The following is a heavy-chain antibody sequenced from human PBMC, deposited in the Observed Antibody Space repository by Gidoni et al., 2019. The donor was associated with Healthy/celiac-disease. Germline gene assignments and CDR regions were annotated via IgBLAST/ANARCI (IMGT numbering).Heavy chain of an antibody. CDR1: GGTFSSYA. J-gene: IGHJ6*02. D-gene: IGHD2-15*01. CDR2: IIPIFGTA. CDR3: ARVDCSGGSCYSGYYYYGMXV. V-gene: IGHV1-69*01. Sequence: QVQLVQSGAEVKKPGSSVKVSCKASGGTFSSYAISWVRQAPGQGLEWMGGIIPIFGTANYAQKFQGRVTITADESTSTAYMELSSLRSEDTAVYYCARVDCSGGSCYSGYYYYGMXVWGQGTTVTVSS.